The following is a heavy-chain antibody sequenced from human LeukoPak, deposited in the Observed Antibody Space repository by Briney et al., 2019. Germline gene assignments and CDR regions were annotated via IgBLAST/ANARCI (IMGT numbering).Heavy chain of an antibody. CDR3: AKDARVPATLASIMDV. J-gene: IGHJ6*02. D-gene: IGHD2-15*01. CDR1: GFTFSSYG. Sequence: GGSLRLSCAASGFTFSSYGMHWVRQAPGKGLEWVAVISYDGSNKYYADSVKGRFTISRDNSKDTLYLQMNSLRAEDTAVYYCAKDARVPATLASIMDVWGQGTTVTVSS. CDR2: ISYDGSNK. V-gene: IGHV3-30*18.